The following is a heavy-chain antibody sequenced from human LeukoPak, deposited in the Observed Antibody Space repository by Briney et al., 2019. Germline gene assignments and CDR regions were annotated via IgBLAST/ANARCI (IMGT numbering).Heavy chain of an antibody. Sequence: PSETLSLTCTVSGGSISSYYWSWIRQPPGKGLEWIGYIYYSGSTNYNPSLKSRVTISVDTSKNQFSLKLSSVTAADTAVYYCARGDGGPYNWFDPWGQGTLVTVSS. V-gene: IGHV4-59*01. CDR2: IYYSGST. J-gene: IGHJ5*02. CDR3: ARGDGGPYNWFDP. D-gene: IGHD4-23*01. CDR1: GGSISSYY.